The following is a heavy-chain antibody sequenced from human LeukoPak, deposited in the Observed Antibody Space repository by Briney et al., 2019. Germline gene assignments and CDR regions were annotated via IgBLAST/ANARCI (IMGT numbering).Heavy chain of an antibody. J-gene: IGHJ4*02. CDR2: INAGNGNT. D-gene: IGHD2-15*01. Sequence: ASVKVSCKASGYTFTSYAMHWVRQAPGQRLEWKGWINAGNGNTKYSQKFQGRVTITRDTSASTAYMELSSLRSEDTAVYYCASPGCSGGSCPLDYWGQGTLVTVSS. CDR1: GYTFTSYA. V-gene: IGHV1-3*01. CDR3: ASPGCSGGSCPLDY.